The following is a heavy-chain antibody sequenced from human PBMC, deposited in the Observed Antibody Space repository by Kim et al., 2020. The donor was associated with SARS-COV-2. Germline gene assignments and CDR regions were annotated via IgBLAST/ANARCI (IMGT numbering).Heavy chain of an antibody. J-gene: IGHJ4*02. V-gene: IGHV3-49*03. Sequence: GGSLRLSSTASGFTFGDYAVTWFRQAPGKGLEWVGLIRNKAYGETTEYAASVKGRFTISRDDSKSVASLQMNSLETEDTAVYYCTRDAVTMVRGIIVPFDYWGQGTLVTVSS. CDR1: GFTFGDYA. D-gene: IGHD3-10*01. CDR2: IRNKAYGETT. CDR3: TRDAVTMVRGIIVPFDY.